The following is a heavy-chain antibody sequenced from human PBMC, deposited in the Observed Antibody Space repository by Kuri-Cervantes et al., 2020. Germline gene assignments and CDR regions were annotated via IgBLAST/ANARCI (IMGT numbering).Heavy chain of an antibody. V-gene: IGHV4-30-2*01. Sequence: SQTLSLTCSVSGGSISSGGYSWSWLRQPPGKGLEWIGYIYHSGSTYYNPSLKSRVTISVDRSKNQFSLKLSSVAATDTAVYFCARERGTLRGDAFDLWGQGTMVTVSS. CDR2: IYHSGST. CDR1: GGSISSGGYS. CDR3: ARERGTLRGDAFDL. J-gene: IGHJ3*01. D-gene: IGHD1-26*01.